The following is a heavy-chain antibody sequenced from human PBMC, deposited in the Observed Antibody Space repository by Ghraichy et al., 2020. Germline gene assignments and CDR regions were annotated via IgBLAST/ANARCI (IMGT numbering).Heavy chain of an antibody. J-gene: IGHJ5*02. Sequence: SETLSLTCAVYGGAFSGFYWSWVRQAPGKGLEWIGEVSHTGTTYLNPSLRGRVAISLDRSKRQFSLELTSLTAADTAMYYCATWRGDYWSGYLGGSWGQGSLVIVSS. D-gene: IGHD3-3*01. CDR2: VSHTGTT. CDR1: GGAFSGFY. V-gene: IGHV4-34*01. CDR3: ATWRGDYWSGYLGGS.